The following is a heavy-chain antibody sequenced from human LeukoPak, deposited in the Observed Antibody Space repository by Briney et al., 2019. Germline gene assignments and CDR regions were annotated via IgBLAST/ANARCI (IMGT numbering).Heavy chain of an antibody. V-gene: IGHV3-7*01. D-gene: IGHD3-3*01. CDR1: GFTFSSYW. Sequence: GGSLRLSCAASGFTFSSYWISWVRQAPGKGLERVANIKQDGSGKYYVASVKGRFNISSDNAKNSLYLQMNSLRADDASVYYCAKVLGGGDYWGQGTLVTVSA. CDR3: AKVLGGGDY. J-gene: IGHJ4*02. CDR2: IKQDGSGK.